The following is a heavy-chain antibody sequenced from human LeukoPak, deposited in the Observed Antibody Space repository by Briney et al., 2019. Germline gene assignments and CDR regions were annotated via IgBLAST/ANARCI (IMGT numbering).Heavy chain of an antibody. V-gene: IGHV3-11*01. J-gene: IGHJ4*02. D-gene: IGHD3-22*01. CDR1: GFTFSDYY. Sequence: PGGSLRLSCAASGFTFSDYYMSWIRQAPGKGLEWVSYISSSGSTIYYADSVKGRFTISRDNAKNSLYLQMNSLRAEDTALYYCAKDSDEYDSSGYYVNWGQGTLVTVSS. CDR3: AKDSDEYDSSGYYVN. CDR2: ISSSGSTI.